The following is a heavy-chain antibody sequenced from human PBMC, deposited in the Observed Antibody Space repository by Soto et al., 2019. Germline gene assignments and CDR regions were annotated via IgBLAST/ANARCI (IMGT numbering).Heavy chain of an antibody. Sequence: QITLKESGPTLVNPTQTLTLTCTFSGFSLSTSGVGVGWIRQPPGKALEWLALIYWDDDKRYSPSLKSRLTITKDTSKNQVVLTMTNMDPVDTATYYCAHILRTSWYYYYYYMDVWGKGTTVTVSS. D-gene: IGHD2-2*01. CDR3: AHILRTSWYYYYYYMDV. V-gene: IGHV2-5*02. CDR2: IYWDDDK. J-gene: IGHJ6*03. CDR1: GFSLSTSGVG.